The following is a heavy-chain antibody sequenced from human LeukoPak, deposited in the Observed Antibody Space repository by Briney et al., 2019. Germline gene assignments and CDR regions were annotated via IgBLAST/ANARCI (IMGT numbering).Heavy chain of an antibody. CDR2: MYYRGST. J-gene: IGHJ3*02. CDR3: AREGGYIAVAGTWFAFDI. V-gene: IGHV4-59*01. D-gene: IGHD6-19*01. Sequence: SDTLSLTCTVSVRSISRYYWIWLRHPPGKGLVWIGYMYYRGSTNYNPPLKSRVTISVDTSKIQFSLKLSSGTAADTAVYYCAREGGYIAVAGTWFAFDIWGQGTMVTVSS. CDR1: VRSISRYY.